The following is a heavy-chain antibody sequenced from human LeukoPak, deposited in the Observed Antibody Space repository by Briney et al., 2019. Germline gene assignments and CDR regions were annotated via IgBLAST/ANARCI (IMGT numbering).Heavy chain of an antibody. CDR3: ARGSLRSPAFDI. CDR2: ISSSSSYI. Sequence: PGGSLRLSCAASGFTFSIDSMKWVRQAPGKGLEWVSSISSSSSYIYYADSVKGRFTISRDNAKNSLFLQMNSLRAEDTAVYYCARGSLRSPAFDIWRQGTMVPVSS. D-gene: IGHD3-3*01. CDR1: GFTFSIDS. J-gene: IGHJ3*02. V-gene: IGHV3-21*01.